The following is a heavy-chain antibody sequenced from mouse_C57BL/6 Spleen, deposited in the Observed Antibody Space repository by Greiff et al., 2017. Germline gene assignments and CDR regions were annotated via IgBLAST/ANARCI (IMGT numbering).Heavy chain of an antibody. Sequence: VQLQQSGTVLARPGASVKMSCKTSGYTFTSYWMHGVKQRPGQGLEWKGAIYPGNSYTSSNQTFKGKAKLTAVTSASTAYMELSSLTNEDSAVYYCTPGSEGYFDYWGQGTTLTVSS. D-gene: IGHD1-1*01. V-gene: IGHV1-5*01. CDR1: GYTFTSYW. J-gene: IGHJ2*01. CDR3: TPGSEGYFDY. CDR2: IYPGNSYT.